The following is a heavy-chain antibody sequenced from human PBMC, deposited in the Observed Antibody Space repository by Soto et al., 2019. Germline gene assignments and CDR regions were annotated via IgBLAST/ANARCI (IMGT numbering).Heavy chain of an antibody. V-gene: IGHV1-69*12. CDR1: VGTFSSYA. Sequence: QVQLVQSGAEVKKPGSSVKVSCKASVGTFSSYAISWVRQAPGQGLEWMGGIIPIFGTANYAQKFKGRVTITADESTSTAYMELSSLRSEDTAVYYCARDDMIVVPYGMDVWGQGTTVTVSS. CDR3: ARDDMIVVPYGMDV. J-gene: IGHJ6*02. CDR2: IIPIFGTA. D-gene: IGHD3-22*01.